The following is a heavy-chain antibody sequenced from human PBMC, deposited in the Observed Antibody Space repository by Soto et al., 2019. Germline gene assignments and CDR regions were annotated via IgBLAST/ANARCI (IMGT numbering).Heavy chain of an antibody. Sequence: QITLKESGPTLVKPTQTLTLTCTFSGFSLSTSGVGVGWIRQPPGKALEWLALIYWDDDKRYSPSLKSRLTIAKDTSKNQVVLTMTNMDPVDTATYYCAHVNMVRARYWYFDLWGRGTLVTVSS. D-gene: IGHD3-10*01. CDR3: AHVNMVRARYWYFDL. CDR2: IYWDDDK. J-gene: IGHJ2*01. CDR1: GFSLSTSGVG. V-gene: IGHV2-5*02.